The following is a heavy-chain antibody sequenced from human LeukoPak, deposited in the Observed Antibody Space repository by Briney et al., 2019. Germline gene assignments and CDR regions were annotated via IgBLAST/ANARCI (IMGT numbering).Heavy chain of an antibody. CDR1: GFTFSSYA. D-gene: IGHD1-26*01. Sequence: PGRSLRLSCAASGFTFSSYAMHWVRQAPGKGLEWVAVISYDGSNKYYTDSVKGRFTISRDNSKNTLYLQMNSLRAEDTAVYYCARDRGVGATPYYFDYWGQGTLVTVSS. CDR2: ISYDGSNK. CDR3: ARDRGVGATPYYFDY. V-gene: IGHV3-30-3*01. J-gene: IGHJ4*02.